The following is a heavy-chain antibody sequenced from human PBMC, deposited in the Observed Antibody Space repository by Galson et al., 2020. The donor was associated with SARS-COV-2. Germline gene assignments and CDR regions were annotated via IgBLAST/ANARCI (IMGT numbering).Heavy chain of an antibody. CDR3: ARARPYYYGSGSFIYFDY. Sequence: TGGSLRLSCAASGFTFDSYDMHWVRQVTGKGLEWVSVIDIAGDTYYPGSVKGRFTISRESAKNSLYLQMNSLRAGDTAVYYCARARPYYYGSGSFIYFDYWGQGTLVTVSS. CDR1: GFTFDSYD. V-gene: IGHV3-13*01. D-gene: IGHD3-10*01. J-gene: IGHJ4*02. CDR2: IDIAGDT.